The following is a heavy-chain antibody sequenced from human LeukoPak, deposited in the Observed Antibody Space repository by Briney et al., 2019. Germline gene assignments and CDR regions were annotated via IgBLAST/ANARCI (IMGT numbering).Heavy chain of an antibody. Sequence: EASVKVSCKASGGTFSSYAISWVRQAPGQGLEWMGRIIPILGIANYAQKFQGRVTITADKSTSTAYMELSSLRSEDTAVYYCASDNRGTGYYGSSGYYYRYYYYGMDVWGQGTTVTVSS. D-gene: IGHD3-22*01. V-gene: IGHV1-69*04. CDR1: GGTFSSYA. CDR2: IIPILGIA. J-gene: IGHJ6*02. CDR3: ASDNRGTGYYGSSGYYYRYYYYGMDV.